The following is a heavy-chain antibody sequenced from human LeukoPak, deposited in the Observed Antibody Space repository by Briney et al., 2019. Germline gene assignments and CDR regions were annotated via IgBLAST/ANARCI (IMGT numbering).Heavy chain of an antibody. CDR3: AKEAYDYYRSGRLIY. CDR1: RFTFSSYA. V-gene: IGHV3-23*01. Sequence: GGSLRLSCAASRFTFSSYAMNWVRQAPGKGLEWVSAISGSGGSTYYADSVKGRFTISRDNSKNTLDLQMNSLRAEDTAVYYCAKEAYDYYRSGRLIYWGQGTLVTVSS. D-gene: IGHD3-10*01. CDR2: ISGSGGST. J-gene: IGHJ4*02.